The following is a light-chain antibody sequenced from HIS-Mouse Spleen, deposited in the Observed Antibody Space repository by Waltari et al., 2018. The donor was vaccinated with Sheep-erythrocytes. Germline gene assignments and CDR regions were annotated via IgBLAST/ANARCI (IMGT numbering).Light chain of an antibody. CDR2: EGS. Sequence: QSALTQPASVSGSPGQSITISCTGTSSAVGSYNLVSWYQQHPGKAPNLMIYEGSKRPSGVSNRFSGSKSGNTASLTISGLQAEDEADYYCCSYAGSSTSVFGGGTKLTVL. CDR3: CSYAGSSTSV. V-gene: IGLV2-23*01. CDR1: SSAVGSYNL. J-gene: IGLJ2*01.